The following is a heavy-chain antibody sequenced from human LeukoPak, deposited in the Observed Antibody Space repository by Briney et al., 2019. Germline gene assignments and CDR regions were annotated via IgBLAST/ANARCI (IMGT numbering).Heavy chain of an antibody. J-gene: IGHJ6*03. D-gene: IGHD3-22*01. Sequence: SETLSLTCTVSGGSISSYYWSWIRQPPGKGLEWIGYIYYSGSTNYNPSLKGRVTISVDTSKNQFSLKLSSVTAADAAVYYCARMIPRDYMDVWGKGTTVTVSS. V-gene: IGHV4-59*01. CDR3: ARMIPRDYMDV. CDR2: IYYSGST. CDR1: GGSISSYY.